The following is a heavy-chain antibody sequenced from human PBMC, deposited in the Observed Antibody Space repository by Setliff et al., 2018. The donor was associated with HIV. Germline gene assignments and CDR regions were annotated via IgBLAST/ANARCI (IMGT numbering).Heavy chain of an antibody. CDR2: MSYDGNNK. Sequence: PGGSLRLSCEASGFNVEKSGMHWIRQAPGKGLEWVAVMSYDGNNKYYADSVKGRFTISRDNSKNSLYLQMNNVRAGDTAVYYCTRELNGHTSSHYYFGLDVWGQGTTVTVSS. V-gene: IGHV3-30*12. J-gene: IGHJ6*02. CDR1: GFNVEKSG. CDR3: TRELNGHTSSHYYFGLDV. D-gene: IGHD6-6*01.